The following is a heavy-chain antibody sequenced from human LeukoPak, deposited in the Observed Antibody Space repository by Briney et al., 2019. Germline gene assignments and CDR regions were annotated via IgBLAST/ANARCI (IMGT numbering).Heavy chain of an antibody. Sequence: SETLSLTCTVSGGSISSYYWSWIRQPPGEGLEWIGYIYYSGSTNYNPSLKSRVTISVDTSKNQFSLKLSSVTAADTAVYYCARSKRDPYGVIPDYWGQGTLVTVSS. J-gene: IGHJ4*02. CDR2: IYYSGST. V-gene: IGHV4-59*01. CDR3: ARSKRDPYGVIPDY. D-gene: IGHD3-10*01. CDR1: GGSISSYY.